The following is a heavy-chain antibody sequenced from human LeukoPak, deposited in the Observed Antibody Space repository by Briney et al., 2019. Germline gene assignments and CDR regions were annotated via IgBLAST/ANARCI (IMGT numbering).Heavy chain of an antibody. D-gene: IGHD3-16*01. CDR1: GGSFSGYY. Sequence: SETLSLTCAVYGGSFSGYYWSWIRQPPGKGLEWIGEINHSGSTNYNPSLKSRVTISVDTSKNQFSLKLSSVTAADTAVYYCARGPATTSSMGGADFQHRGQGTLVTVSS. V-gene: IGHV4-34*01. CDR2: INHSGST. J-gene: IGHJ1*01. CDR3: ARGPATTSSMGGADFQH.